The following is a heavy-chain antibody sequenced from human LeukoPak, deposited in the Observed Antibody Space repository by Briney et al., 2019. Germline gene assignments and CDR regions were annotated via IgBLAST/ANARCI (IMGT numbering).Heavy chain of an antibody. J-gene: IGHJ4*02. D-gene: IGHD6-6*01. Sequence: GGSLRLSCAASGFTVSSNYMSWVRQAPGKGLEWVSALYRGGTTYYAVSVKGRFTISSDNSRNTLYLQMNSLRDDDTAVYYCARQTSDSSTYDYWGQGTLVTVSS. CDR2: LYRGGTT. CDR1: GFTVSSNY. V-gene: IGHV3-53*01. CDR3: ARQTSDSSTYDY.